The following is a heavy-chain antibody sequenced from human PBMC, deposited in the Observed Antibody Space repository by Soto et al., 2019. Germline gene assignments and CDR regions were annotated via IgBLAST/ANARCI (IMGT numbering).Heavy chain of an antibody. CDR3: ARDSHSQQPNHRWGGGYMDV. CDR1: GGSISNGGYY. D-gene: IGHD6-13*01. J-gene: IGHJ6*03. CDR2: IYFSGST. V-gene: IGHV4-31*11. Sequence: QVQLQESGPGLVKPIQTLSLTCAVSGGSISNGGYYWSWIRQHPGKGLEWIGSIYFSGSTYYNPSLKSRVTISVATPKNQFSLKLSSVTAADTAVYYCARDSHSQQPNHRWGGGYMDVWGKGTTFTVSS.